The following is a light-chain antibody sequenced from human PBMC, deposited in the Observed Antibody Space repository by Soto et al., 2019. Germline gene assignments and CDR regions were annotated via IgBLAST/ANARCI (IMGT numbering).Light chain of an antibody. CDR2: DAS. J-gene: IGKJ4*01. Sequence: EIVLTQSPGTLSLSPGERATLSCRASQSVSSGYLAWYQQKPGQAPRLLIYDASSRATGIPDRFSGSGSGTDFTLTISRLEPEDFAVYFCQQYGSTPLTFGGGIKVEIK. CDR1: QSVSSGY. V-gene: IGKV3-20*01. CDR3: QQYGSTPLT.